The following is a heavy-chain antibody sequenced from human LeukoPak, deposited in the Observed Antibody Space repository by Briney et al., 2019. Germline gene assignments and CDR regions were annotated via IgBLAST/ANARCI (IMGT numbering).Heavy chain of an antibody. CDR2: IYHSGST. CDR1: GYSISSGYY. Sequence: SEILSLTCTVSGYSISSGYYWGWIRQPPGKGLEWIGSIYHSGSTYYNPSLKSRVTISVDTSKNQFSLKLSSVTAADTAVYYCARDKGPSTVTTDGFDYWGQGTLVTVSS. J-gene: IGHJ4*02. D-gene: IGHD4-17*01. V-gene: IGHV4-38-2*02. CDR3: ARDKGPSTVTTDGFDY.